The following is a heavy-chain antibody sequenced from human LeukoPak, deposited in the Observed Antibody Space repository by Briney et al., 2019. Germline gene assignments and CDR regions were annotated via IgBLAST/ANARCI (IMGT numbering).Heavy chain of an antibody. CDR2: IKQDGSEK. CDR3: ARDDNINDFWSGSYFDY. CDR1: GFSFSNYW. Sequence: PGESLRLSCAASGFSFSNYWMSWVRQAPGKGLEWVANIKQDGSEKYYVDSVKGRFTISRDNAKNSLYLQVNILLAEDTAVYYCARDDNINDFWSGSYFDYWGQGTLVTVSS. V-gene: IGHV3-7*01. J-gene: IGHJ4*02. D-gene: IGHD3-3*01.